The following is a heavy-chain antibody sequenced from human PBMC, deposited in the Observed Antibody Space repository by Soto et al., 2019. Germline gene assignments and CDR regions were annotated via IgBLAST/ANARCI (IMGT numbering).Heavy chain of an antibody. Sequence: PSETLSLTCTVSGGSISRKNYYWGWIRQPPGKGLERIGSIYDSANIYDNPSLKSRVSISVDTSKNQFSLKLSSVTASDTAVYYCAATSTLFGVRGRFDPWGQGTVVTVSS. J-gene: IGHJ5*02. CDR3: AATSTLFGVRGRFDP. CDR1: GGSISRKNYY. CDR2: IYDSANI. V-gene: IGHV4-39*01. D-gene: IGHD3-3*01.